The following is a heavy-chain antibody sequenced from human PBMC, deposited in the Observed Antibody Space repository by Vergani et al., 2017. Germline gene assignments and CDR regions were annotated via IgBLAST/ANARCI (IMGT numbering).Heavy chain of an antibody. J-gene: IGHJ1*01. CDR2: ISSGGGDI. D-gene: IGHD3-10*01. CDR3: TAAWGLYYLRGEYFQY. Sequence: EVQLLESGGGLVQPGGSRRLSCAGAGFTFDTYTMAYVRQAPGKGLEWVATISSGGGDIFYADSVKGRFNIYRDNSKNTLFLQMNSLKNEDTSVYYCTAAWGLYYLRGEYFQYWGQGTLVSVSS. V-gene: IGHV3-23*01. CDR1: GFTFDTYT.